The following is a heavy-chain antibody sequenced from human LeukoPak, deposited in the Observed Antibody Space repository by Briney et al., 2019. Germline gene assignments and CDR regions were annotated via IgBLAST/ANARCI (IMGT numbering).Heavy chain of an antibody. CDR3: AREYSASEH. V-gene: IGHV1-2*02. Sequence: ASVKVSCKASGYTFFGYYLHWVRQAPGQGLEWMAWIDPYTGNTHYAQKFQGRITVTRDTSFSTTYMELSWLTSDDTARYYCAREYSASEHWGQGTLVTVSS. J-gene: IGHJ4*02. CDR2: IDPYTGNT. D-gene: IGHD5-12*01. CDR1: GYTFFGYY.